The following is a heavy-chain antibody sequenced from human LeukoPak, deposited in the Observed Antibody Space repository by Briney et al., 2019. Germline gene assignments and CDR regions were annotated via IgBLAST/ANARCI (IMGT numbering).Heavy chain of an antibody. D-gene: IGHD3-10*01. CDR1: GFTFDDYA. Sequence: GGSLRLSCAASGFTFDDYAMHWVRPAPGKGLEWVSGISWNSGSIGYADSVKGRFTISRDNAKNSLYLQMNSLRAEDTALYYCAKAYSPWFGELFYPFDYWGQGTLVTVSS. V-gene: IGHV3-9*01. CDR2: ISWNSGSI. J-gene: IGHJ4*02. CDR3: AKAYSPWFGELFYPFDY.